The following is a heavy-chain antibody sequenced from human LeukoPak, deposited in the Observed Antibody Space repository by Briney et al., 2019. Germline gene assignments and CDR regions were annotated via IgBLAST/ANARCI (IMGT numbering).Heavy chain of an antibody. D-gene: IGHD5-24*01. CDR2: IYYTGTT. J-gene: IGHJ4*02. Sequence: SETLSLTCTVSGGSISSYYWSWIRQAPGKGLEWIAYIYYTGTTEYSPSLKSRVTISVDTSKNQFSLKLSSVTAADTAVYYCARLDGYHYSGHDYWGQGTLVTVSS. CDR3: ARLDGYHYSGHDY. V-gene: IGHV4-59*08. CDR1: GGSISSYY.